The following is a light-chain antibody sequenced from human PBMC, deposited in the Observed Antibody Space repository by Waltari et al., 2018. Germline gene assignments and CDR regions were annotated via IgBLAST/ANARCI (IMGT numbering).Light chain of an antibody. V-gene: IGKV3-20*01. CDR3: HHYGSSPFT. Sequence: EIVLTQSPGTLSLSPGEKVTLSCRASQSIGLNYLAWYQQKPGQAPRLLIYGASSRATGIPYRFTGSGSGTDFTLSISGVEPEDFAVYYCHHYGSSPFTFGQGTKLEI. J-gene: IGKJ2*01. CDR1: QSIGLNY. CDR2: GAS.